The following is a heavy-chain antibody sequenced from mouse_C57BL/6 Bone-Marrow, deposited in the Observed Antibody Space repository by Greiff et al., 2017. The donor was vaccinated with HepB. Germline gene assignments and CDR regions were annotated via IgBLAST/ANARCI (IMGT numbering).Heavy chain of an antibody. CDR1: GYAFTNYL. Sequence: VQLQQSGAELVRPGTSVKVSCKASGYAFTNYLIEWVKQRPGQGLEWIGLINPGSGGTNYNEKFKGKATLTADKSSSTAYMQLSSLTSEDSAVYFCARTTTVPSMDYWGQGTSVTVSS. D-gene: IGHD1-1*01. J-gene: IGHJ4*01. CDR2: INPGSGGT. CDR3: ARTTTVPSMDY. V-gene: IGHV1-54*01.